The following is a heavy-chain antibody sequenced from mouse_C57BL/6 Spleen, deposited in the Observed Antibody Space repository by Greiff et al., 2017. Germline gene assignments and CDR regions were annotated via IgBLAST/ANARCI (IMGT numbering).Heavy chain of an antibody. V-gene: IGHV1-53*01. CDR3: ARSGGYYPYWYFDV. Sequence: QVQLQQPGTELVKPGASVKLSCKASGYTFTSYWMHWVKQRPGQGLEWLGNINPSNGGTNYNEKFKSKATLTVDKSSSTAYMQLSSLTSEDSAVYYCARSGGYYPYWYFDVWGTGTTVTVSS. CDR2: INPSNGGT. J-gene: IGHJ1*03. CDR1: GYTFTSYW. D-gene: IGHD2-3*01.